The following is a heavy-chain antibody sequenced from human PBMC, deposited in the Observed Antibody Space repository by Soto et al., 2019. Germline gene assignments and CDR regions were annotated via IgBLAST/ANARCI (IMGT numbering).Heavy chain of an antibody. J-gene: IGHJ6*02. CDR1: GFTFSSYG. CDR2: IWYDGSNK. V-gene: IGHV3-33*01. Sequence: GSLRLSCAASGFTFSSYGMHWVRQAPGKGLEWVAVIWYDGSNKYYADSVKGRFTISRDNSKITLYLQMNSLRAEDTAVYYCARDLAAYYYYGMDVWGQGTTVTVSS. CDR3: ARDLAAYYYYGMDV. D-gene: IGHD6-25*01.